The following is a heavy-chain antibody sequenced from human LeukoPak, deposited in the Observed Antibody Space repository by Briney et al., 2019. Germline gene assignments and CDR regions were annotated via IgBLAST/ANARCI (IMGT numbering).Heavy chain of an antibody. V-gene: IGHV3-21*01. CDR1: GFTFSSYS. J-gene: IGHJ4*02. D-gene: IGHD5-12*01. CDR3: ARVIVATYYFDY. Sequence: GGSLRLSCAASGFTFSSYSMNWVRQAPGKGLEWVSSISSSSSYIYYADSVKDRFTISRDNAKNSLYLQMNSLRAEDTAVYYCARVIVATYYFDYWGQGTLVTVSS. CDR2: ISSSSSYI.